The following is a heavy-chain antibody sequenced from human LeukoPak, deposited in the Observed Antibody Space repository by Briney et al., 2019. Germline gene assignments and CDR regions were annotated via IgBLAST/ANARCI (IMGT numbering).Heavy chain of an antibody. D-gene: IGHD2-2*01. CDR2: IVVGSGNT. Sequence: SVTVSFKASGFTFTSSAMQWVRQARGQRLEWIGWIVVGSGNTNYAQKFQERVTITRDMSTSTAYMELSSLRSEATAVYYCAARVPAPPFDCWGQGTLVTVSS. J-gene: IGHJ4*02. CDR3: AARVPAPPFDC. CDR1: GFTFTSSA. V-gene: IGHV1-58*02.